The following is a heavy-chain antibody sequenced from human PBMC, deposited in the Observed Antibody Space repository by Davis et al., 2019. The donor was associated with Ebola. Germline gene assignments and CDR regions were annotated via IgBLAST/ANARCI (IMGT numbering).Heavy chain of an antibody. Sequence: PGGSLRLSCAASGFTFSDYPIHWVRQAPGKGLEWVAVISYDGSNKYYADSVKGRFTLSRDNSKDTLYLQMNSLRAEDTAVYYCAREDTKRVYFDYWGQGTLVTVSS. D-gene: IGHD2-8*01. J-gene: IGHJ4*02. CDR3: AREDTKRVYFDY. V-gene: IGHV3-30-3*01. CDR2: ISYDGSNK. CDR1: GFTFSDYP.